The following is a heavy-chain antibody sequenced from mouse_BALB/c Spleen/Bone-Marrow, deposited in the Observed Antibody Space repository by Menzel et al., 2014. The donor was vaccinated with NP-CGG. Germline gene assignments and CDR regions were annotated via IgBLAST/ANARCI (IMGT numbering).Heavy chain of an antibody. CDR3: NAQITTVRY. Sequence: VQLQQSGAELVRSGASVKLSCTASGFNIKDYYMHWVKQRPEQGLEWIGWIDPENGDTENVPKFQAKATMTADTSSNTAYLQLSSLTSEDTAVYYCNAQITTVRYWGQGTSLTVSS. D-gene: IGHD1-1*01. CDR1: GFNIKDYY. J-gene: IGHJ2*03. CDR2: IDPENGDT. V-gene: IGHV14-4*02.